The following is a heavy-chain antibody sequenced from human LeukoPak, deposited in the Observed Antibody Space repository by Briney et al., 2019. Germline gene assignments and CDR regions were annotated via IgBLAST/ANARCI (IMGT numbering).Heavy chain of an antibody. CDR2: IYPGDSDT. CDR1: GYSFTSYW. J-gene: IGHJ4*02. CDR3: ARISYEYSSSGYYFDY. D-gene: IGHD6-6*01. Sequence: GEALQISCKGSGYSFTSYWIGWGRQMPGKGLEGMGIIYPGDSDTRYSPSFQGQVTISADKSISTAYLQWSSLKASDTAMYYCARISYEYSSSGYYFDYWGQGTLVTVSS. V-gene: IGHV5-51*01.